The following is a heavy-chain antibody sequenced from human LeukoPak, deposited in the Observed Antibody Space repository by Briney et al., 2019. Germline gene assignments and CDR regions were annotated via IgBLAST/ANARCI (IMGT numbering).Heavy chain of an antibody. D-gene: IGHD6-19*01. CDR3: ARSTAVGKAYFH. J-gene: IGHJ4*02. CDR2: VFYSGST. Sequence: SETLSLTCTVSGGSISSSSYYWGWIRQPPGKGLEWIGSVFYSGSTYYNPSLKSRVTISVDTSKNQFSLKVSSVTAADTAVYYCARSTAVGKAYFHWGQGTPVTVSS. CDR1: GGSISSSSYY. V-gene: IGHV4-39*01.